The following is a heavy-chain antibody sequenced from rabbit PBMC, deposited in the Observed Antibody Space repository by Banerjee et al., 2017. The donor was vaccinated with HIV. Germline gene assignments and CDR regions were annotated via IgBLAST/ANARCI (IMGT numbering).Heavy chain of an antibody. CDR1: GFDFSSYY. V-gene: IGHV1S7*01. D-gene: IGHD4-1*01. Sequence: QLKETGGGLVQPGGSLTLSCKASGFDFSSYYMSWVRQAPGKGLEWIGYIDPIFGSTYYASWVNGRFTISSHNAQNTVDLQMNSLTAADTATYFCARLIYYSSGWPGYYFNLWGPGTLVTVS. CDR3: ARLIYYSSGWPGYYFNL. J-gene: IGHJ4*01. CDR2: IDPIFGST.